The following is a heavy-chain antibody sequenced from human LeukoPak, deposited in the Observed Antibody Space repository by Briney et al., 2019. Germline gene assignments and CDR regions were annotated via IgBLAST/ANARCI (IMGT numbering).Heavy chain of an antibody. Sequence: PSETLSLTCAVYGGSLSGYYWSWIRQPPGKGLEWIGEIKHSGSTNYNPSLKSRVTISGDTSNNQFSLKLSSVTAADRAVYYCARRTLPDYDYVWGSYLGDWGQGTLVTVS. CDR1: GGSLSGYY. V-gene: IGHV4-34*01. D-gene: IGHD3-16*02. J-gene: IGHJ4*02. CDR3: ARRTLPDYDYVWGSYLGD. CDR2: IKHSGST.